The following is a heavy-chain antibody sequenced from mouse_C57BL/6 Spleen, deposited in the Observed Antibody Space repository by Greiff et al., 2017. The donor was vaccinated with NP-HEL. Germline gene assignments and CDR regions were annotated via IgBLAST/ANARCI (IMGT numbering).Heavy chain of an antibody. D-gene: IGHD4-1*01. J-gene: IGHJ2*01. V-gene: IGHV3-1*01. CDR2: ISYSGST. CDR1: GYSITSGYD. CDR3: ARGVGRGYFDY. Sequence: EVQLQQSGPGMMKPSQSLSLTCTVTGYSITSGYDWHWIRHFPGNKLEWMGYISYSGSTNYNPSLKSRISITHDTSKNHFFLKLNSVTTEDTATYYCARGVGRGYFDYWGQGTTLTVSS.